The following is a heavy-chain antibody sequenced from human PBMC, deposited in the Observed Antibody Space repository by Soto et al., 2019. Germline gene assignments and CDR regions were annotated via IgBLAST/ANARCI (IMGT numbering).Heavy chain of an antibody. CDR1: GFTVSSNY. CDR3: ARAEDGYATCGMDV. Sequence: EVPLVESGGGLVQPGGSLRLSCAASGFTVSSNYMSWVRQAPGKGLEWVSDIYSGGSTYYADSVKGRFTISREHSKSNRYLTMNGLTAEDTAVYYCARAEDGYATCGMDVWGQGTTVTVS. J-gene: IGHJ6*02. V-gene: IGHV3-66*01. D-gene: IGHD1-1*01. CDR2: IYSGGST.